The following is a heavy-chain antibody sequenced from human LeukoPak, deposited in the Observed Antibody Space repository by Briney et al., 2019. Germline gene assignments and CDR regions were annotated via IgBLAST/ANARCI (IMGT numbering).Heavy chain of an antibody. V-gene: IGHV3-66*01. CDR3: ARERGYCSGGSCYSDAFDI. J-gene: IGHJ3*02. CDR2: IYSGGST. CDR1: GFTVSSNY. Sequence: PGGSLRLSCAASGFTVSSNYMSWVRQAPGKGLEWVSVIYSGGSTYYADSVKGRFTISRDNFKNTLYLQMNSLRAEDTAVYYCARERGYCSGGSCYSDAFDIWGQGTMVTVSS. D-gene: IGHD2-15*01.